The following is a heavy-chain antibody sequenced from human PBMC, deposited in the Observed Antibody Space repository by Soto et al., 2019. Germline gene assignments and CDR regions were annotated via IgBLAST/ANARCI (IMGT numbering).Heavy chain of an antibody. V-gene: IGHV1-69*01. J-gene: IGHJ3*02. D-gene: IGHD3-10*01. CDR2: IIPIFGTA. CDR1: GGTFSSYA. CDR3: ARDHLTTYYYGSGSFYDAFDI. Sequence: QVQLVQSGAEVKKPGSSVKVSCKASGGTFSSYAISWVRQAPGQGLEWMGGIIPIFGTANYAQKFQGRVTITADESTSTAHMELRSLRSEDTAVYYCARDHLTTYYYGSGSFYDAFDIWGQGTMVTVSS.